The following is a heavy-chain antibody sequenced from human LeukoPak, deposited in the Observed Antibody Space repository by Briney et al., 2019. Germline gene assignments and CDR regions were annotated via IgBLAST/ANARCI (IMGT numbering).Heavy chain of an antibody. CDR3: ARVARYDILTGYLPQPYYFDY. D-gene: IGHD3-9*01. CDR2: INHSGST. J-gene: IGHJ4*02. CDR1: GGSFSGYY. V-gene: IGHV4-34*01. Sequence: PSETLSLTCAVYGGSFSGYYWSWIRQPPGKGLEWIGEINHSGSTNYNPSLKSRVTISVDTSKNQFSLKLSSVTAADTAVYYCARVARYDILTGYLPQPYYFDYWGQGTLVTVSS.